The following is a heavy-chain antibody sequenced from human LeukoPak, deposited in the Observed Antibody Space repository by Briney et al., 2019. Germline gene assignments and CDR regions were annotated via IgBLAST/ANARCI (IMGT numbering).Heavy chain of an antibody. CDR1: GASFISVSPDDYY. Sequence: SETLSLTCTVSGASFISVSPDDYYWGWVRQSPGKGLEWIGSIYYSGSTYYNPSLKSRVTISVDTSKNQFSLKLSSVTAADTAVYYCARPRGYSYGWPYYFDYWGQGTLVTVSS. CDR2: IYYSGST. CDR3: ARPRGYSYGWPYYFDY. J-gene: IGHJ4*02. V-gene: IGHV4-39*01. D-gene: IGHD5-18*01.